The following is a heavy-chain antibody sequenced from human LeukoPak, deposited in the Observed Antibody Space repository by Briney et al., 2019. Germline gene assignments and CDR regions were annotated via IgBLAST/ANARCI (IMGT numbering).Heavy chain of an antibody. CDR1: GYTFTSYA. Sequence: ASVKVSCKASGYTFTSYAMHWVRQAPGQRLEWMGWINAGNGNTKHSQKFQGRVTITRDTSASTAYMELSSLRSEDTAVYYCARREAVAGTFDYWGQGTLVTVSS. D-gene: IGHD6-19*01. V-gene: IGHV1-3*01. CDR3: ARREAVAGTFDY. J-gene: IGHJ4*02. CDR2: INAGNGNT.